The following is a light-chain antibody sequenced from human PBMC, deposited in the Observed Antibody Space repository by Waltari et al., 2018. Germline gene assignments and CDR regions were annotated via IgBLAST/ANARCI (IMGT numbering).Light chain of an antibody. CDR2: EGS. V-gene: IGLV2-23*03. CDR3: CSYAGSSTFV. J-gene: IGLJ3*02. Sequence: QSALTQPASVSGSPGQSITISCTGTSSDVGSYNLVSWYQQHPGKAPKLMFYEGSKRPSGFSNRFAGSKSGNTASLTISGLQAEDEADYSCCSYAGSSTFVFGGGTKLTVL. CDR1: SSDVGSYNL.